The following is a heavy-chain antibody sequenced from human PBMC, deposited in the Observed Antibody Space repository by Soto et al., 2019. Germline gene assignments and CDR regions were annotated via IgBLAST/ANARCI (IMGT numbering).Heavy chain of an antibody. D-gene: IGHD3-3*01. CDR2: IRPSDSYT. CDR1: GYSFTSYW. J-gene: IGHJ6*02. CDR3: ARDRGFLEWLSKCRDV. V-gene: IGHV5-10-1*01. Sequence: ESLKISCKASGYSFTSYWISWVRQMPGKGLEWMGRIRPSDSYTNYSPSCQGHGTISADKSISPGYLQWSSLNASDTAMYYCARDRGFLEWLSKCRDVCGQGTRVTV.